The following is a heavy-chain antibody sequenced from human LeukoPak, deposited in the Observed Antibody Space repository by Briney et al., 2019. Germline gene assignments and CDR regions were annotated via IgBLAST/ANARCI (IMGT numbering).Heavy chain of an antibody. CDR2: INPNSGGT. D-gene: IGHD5-18*01. V-gene: IGHV1-2*02. CDR3: ARALDTAMGYYYYYYMDV. J-gene: IGHJ6*03. Sequence: ASVKVSCKASGYTFTGYYMHWVRQAPGQGLEWMGWINPNSGGTNYAQKFQGRVTMTRNTSISTAYMELSSLRSEDTAVYYCARALDTAMGYYYYYYMDVWGKGTTVTISS. CDR1: GYTFTGYY.